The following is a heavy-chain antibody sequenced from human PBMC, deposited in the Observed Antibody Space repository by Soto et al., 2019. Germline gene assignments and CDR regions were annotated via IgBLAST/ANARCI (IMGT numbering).Heavy chain of an antibody. CDR3: ARGARLRYFDWSLDY. CDR1: WFTVSSNY. D-gene: IGHD3-9*01. J-gene: IGHJ4*02. Sequence: GGSLRLSCAASWFTVSSNYMSWVRQAPGKGLEWVSVIYSGGSTYYTDSVKGRFTISRDNSKNTLYLQMNSLRAEDTAVYYCARGARLRYFDWSLDYWGQGTLVTVSS. CDR2: IYSGGST. V-gene: IGHV3-53*01.